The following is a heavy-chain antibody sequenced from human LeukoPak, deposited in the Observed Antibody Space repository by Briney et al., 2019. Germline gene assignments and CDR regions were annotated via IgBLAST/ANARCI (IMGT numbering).Heavy chain of an antibody. CDR3: ARADEGGSGRGT. D-gene: IGHD6-19*01. CDR1: GGTFSSYA. Sequence: ASVKVSCKASGGTFSSYAISWVRQAPGQGLEWMGGIIPIFGTANYAQKFQGRVTITADESTSTAYMELSSLRSEDTAVYYCARADEGGSGRGTWGQGTLVTVSS. J-gene: IGHJ4*02. CDR2: IIPIFGTA. V-gene: IGHV1-69*13.